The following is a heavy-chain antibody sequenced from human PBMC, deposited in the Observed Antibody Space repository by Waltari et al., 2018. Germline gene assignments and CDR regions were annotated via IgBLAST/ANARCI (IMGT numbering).Heavy chain of an antibody. J-gene: IGHJ4*02. V-gene: IGHV3-23*01. D-gene: IGHD1-1*01. CDR1: GFTVVRSA. CDR3: AKSGDNYVVYFDS. Sequence: EVRLLESGGGSVQPGGSMRVSCVGSGFTVVRSAMSGVRQAPGKGMEWVSGISDNSGSTYYADSVKGRFTISRDNFKNTLFLDLNSLRAEDTAAYYCAKSGDNYVVYFDSWGQGSLVSVSS. CDR2: ISDNSGST.